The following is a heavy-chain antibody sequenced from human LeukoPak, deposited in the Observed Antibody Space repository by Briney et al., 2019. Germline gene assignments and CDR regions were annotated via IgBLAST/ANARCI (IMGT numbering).Heavy chain of an antibody. J-gene: IGHJ4*02. CDR1: GFTFSSYV. V-gene: IGHV3-23*01. CDR3: GKSILRSRTGVGY. D-gene: IGHD3-3*01. Sequence: PGGSLRLSCATSGFTFSSYVMTWVRQAPGKGLEWVSGISGSGGSTYYADSVKGRFSISRDNSQSTLSLQMNSLRAEDTAVYYCGKSILRSRTGVGYWGQGTLVTVSS. CDR2: ISGSGGST.